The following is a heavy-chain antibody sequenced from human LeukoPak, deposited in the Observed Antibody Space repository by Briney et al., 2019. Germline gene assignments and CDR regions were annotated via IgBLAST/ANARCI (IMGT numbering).Heavy chain of an antibody. CDR2: IYSGGST. CDR3: ARELWFGELTSGYFDY. J-gene: IGHJ4*02. Sequence: GGSLRLSCAASGSTVSSNYMSWVRQAPGKGLEWVSVIYSGGSTYYADSVKGRFTISRDNSKNTLYLQMNSLRAEDTAVYYCARELWFGELTSGYFDYWGQGTLVTVSS. CDR1: GSTVSSNY. D-gene: IGHD3-10*01. V-gene: IGHV3-66*01.